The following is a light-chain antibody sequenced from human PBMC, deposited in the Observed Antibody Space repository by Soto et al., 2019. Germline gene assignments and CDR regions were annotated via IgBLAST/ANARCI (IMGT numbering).Light chain of an antibody. CDR1: QSINIW. Sequence: DIQMTQSPSTLSASVGDRVTITCRASQSINIWLAWYQQKPGKAPKLLIYKASSLESGVPSRFSGSGSGTEFTLTISSLQPDDFATYYCQQYSTLYTFGQGTKLEIK. CDR2: KAS. V-gene: IGKV1-5*03. J-gene: IGKJ2*01. CDR3: QQYSTLYT.